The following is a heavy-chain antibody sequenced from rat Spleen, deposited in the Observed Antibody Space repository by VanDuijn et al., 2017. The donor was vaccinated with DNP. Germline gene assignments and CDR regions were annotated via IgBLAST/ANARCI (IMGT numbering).Heavy chain of an antibody. V-gene: IGHV5-29*01. D-gene: IGHD4-6*01. Sequence: EVLLVESDGGLVQPGRSLKLSCAVSGFTFNDYYMAWVRQAPAKGLEWVATISYDGSSTYYRDSVKGRFTISRDNAKSTLYLQMDSLRSEDTATYYCTRQLGLDYWGQGVMVTVSS. CDR3: TRQLGLDY. CDR2: ISYDGSST. CDR1: GFTFNDYY. J-gene: IGHJ2*01.